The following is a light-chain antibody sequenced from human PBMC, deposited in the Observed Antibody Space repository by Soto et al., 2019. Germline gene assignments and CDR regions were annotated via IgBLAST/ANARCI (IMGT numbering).Light chain of an antibody. CDR2: TAS. J-gene: IGKJ1*01. V-gene: IGKV1-17*03. CDR1: QGINNY. Sequence: DIQMTQSPSAMSASVGDRVTITCRASQGINNYLAWFQQKPGKVPKRLIYTASSLQSGVASRFSGSGSGTQFTLTISSLQPEDFGTYYCLQQHSYPWTFGQGTKVEIK. CDR3: LQQHSYPWT.